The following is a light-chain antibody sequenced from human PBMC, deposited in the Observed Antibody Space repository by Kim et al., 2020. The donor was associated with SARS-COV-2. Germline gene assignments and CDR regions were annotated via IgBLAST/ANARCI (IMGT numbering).Light chain of an antibody. CDR2: AAS. CDR1: RGFSDY. CDR3: QQYQTYLWT. V-gene: IGKV1-16*01. J-gene: IGKJ1*01. Sequence: DIQMTQSPSSLSASVGDRVTITCRASRGFSDYLAWFQQKPGKAPKSLIYAASKLHSGVPSRFSGSGSGTEFTLTISSLQPEDVATYYCQQYQTYLWTFVQGAKVVIK.